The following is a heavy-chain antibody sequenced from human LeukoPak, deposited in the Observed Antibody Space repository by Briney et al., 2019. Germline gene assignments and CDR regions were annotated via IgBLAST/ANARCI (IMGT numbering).Heavy chain of an antibody. Sequence: SETLPLTCTVSGGSISSYYWGWIRQPAGKGLEWIGRIYTSGSTNYNPSLKSRVTMSVDTSKNQFSLKLSSVTAADTAVYYCARDNERITMVRGVIQYFDYWGQGTLVTVSS. CDR1: GGSISSYY. J-gene: IGHJ4*02. CDR2: IYTSGST. D-gene: IGHD3-10*01. V-gene: IGHV4-4*07. CDR3: ARDNERITMVRGVIQYFDY.